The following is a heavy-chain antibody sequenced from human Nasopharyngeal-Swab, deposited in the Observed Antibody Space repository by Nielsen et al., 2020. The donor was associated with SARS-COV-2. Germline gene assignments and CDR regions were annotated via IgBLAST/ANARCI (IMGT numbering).Heavy chain of an antibody. Sequence: GESLKISCAASGFTFSDYYMSWIRLAPGKGLEWVSYISSSGSTIYYADSVKGRFTISRDNAKNSLYLQMNSLRAEDTAVHYCAAAIWFGELLGAYWGQGTLVTVSS. D-gene: IGHD3-10*01. CDR2: ISSSGSTI. J-gene: IGHJ4*02. V-gene: IGHV3-11*01. CDR3: AAAIWFGELLGAY. CDR1: GFTFSDYY.